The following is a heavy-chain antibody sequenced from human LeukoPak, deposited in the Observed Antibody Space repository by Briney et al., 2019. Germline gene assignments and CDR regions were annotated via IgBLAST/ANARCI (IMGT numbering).Heavy chain of an antibody. CDR3: ARESMATTTGAFDI. Sequence: SETLSLTCTVSGGSISGYYWSWIRQPPGKGLEWIGYIYYSGSTNYNPSLKSRVTISVDTSKNQFSLKLSAVTAADTAVYYCARESMATTTGAFDIWGQGTMVTVSS. J-gene: IGHJ3*02. CDR2: IYYSGST. CDR1: GGSISGYY. D-gene: IGHD5-24*01. V-gene: IGHV4-59*01.